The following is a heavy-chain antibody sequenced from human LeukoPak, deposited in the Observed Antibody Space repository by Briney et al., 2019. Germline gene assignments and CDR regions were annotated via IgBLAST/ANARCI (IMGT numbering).Heavy chain of an antibody. CDR2: IYTSGST. D-gene: IGHD3-10*01. CDR1: GGSISSGSYY. V-gene: IGHV4-61*02. Sequence: PSETLSLTCTVSGGSISSGSYYWSWIRQPAGKGLEWIGRIYTSGSTNYNPSLKSRVTISVDTSKNQFSLKLSSVTAADTAVYYCARDPGSGSLYYMDVWGKGTTVTVSS. CDR3: ARDPGSGSLYYMDV. J-gene: IGHJ6*03.